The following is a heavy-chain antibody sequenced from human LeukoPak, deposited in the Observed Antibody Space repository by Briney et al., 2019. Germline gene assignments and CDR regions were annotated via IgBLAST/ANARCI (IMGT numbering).Heavy chain of an antibody. CDR3: ARAGGTSWADY. V-gene: IGHV3-7*01. D-gene: IGHD6-13*01. CDR2: VKQDGTEK. CDR1: GFTFSGYT. Sequence: GGSLRLSCAASGFTFSGYTMHWVRQAPGKGLEWVANVKQDGTEKFYVDSVKGRFTISRDNGKNSLYLQMNSLRVEDTAIYYCARAGGTSWADYWGQGTLVTVSS. J-gene: IGHJ4*02.